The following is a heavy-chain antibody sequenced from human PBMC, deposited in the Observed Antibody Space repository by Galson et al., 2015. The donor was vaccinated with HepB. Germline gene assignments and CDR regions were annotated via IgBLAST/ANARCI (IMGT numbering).Heavy chain of an antibody. D-gene: IGHD6-19*01. V-gene: IGHV3-30*18. J-gene: IGHJ4*02. CDR1: GFTFSNYG. CDR3: AKDPYLYSALAGTMAGFDH. CDR2: ISYDGSNK. Sequence: SLRLSCAASGFTFSNYGMHWVRQAPGKGLEWVAVISYDGSNKYYADSVKGRFTISRDYSKNTLYLQMNSLRAEDTALYYCAKDPYLYSALAGTMAGFDHWGQGTLVTVSS.